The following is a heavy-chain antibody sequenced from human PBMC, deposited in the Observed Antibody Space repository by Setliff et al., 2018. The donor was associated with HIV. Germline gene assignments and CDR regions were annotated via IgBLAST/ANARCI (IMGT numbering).Heavy chain of an antibody. CDR2: IYYSGST. CDR3: ARGRGSY. CDR1: AYSISSGYY. V-gene: IGHV4-38-2*01. Sequence: SETLSLTCVVSAYSISSGYYWGWIRQSPRKGLEWIGSIYYSGSTYYNPSLKSRVTISLDASKNQLSLKLNSVTAADTAMYFCARGRGSYWGQGTLVTSPQ. J-gene: IGHJ4*02. D-gene: IGHD1-26*01.